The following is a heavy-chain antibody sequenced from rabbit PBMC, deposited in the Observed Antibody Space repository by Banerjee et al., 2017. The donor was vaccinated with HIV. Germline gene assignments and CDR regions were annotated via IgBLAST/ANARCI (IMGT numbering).Heavy chain of an antibody. CDR2: INTGSDST. V-gene: IGHV1S40*01. D-gene: IGHD4-1*01. Sequence: QSLVESGGGLVKPGGTLTLTCKASGIDFSSSYWICWVRQAPGKGLEWIGCINTGSDSTDYASWAKGRFTISRTSSTTVALQMTSLTAADTATYFCARDLAGVIGWNFNLWGPGTLVTVS. CDR1: GIDFSSSYW. CDR3: ARDLAGVIGWNFNL. J-gene: IGHJ4*01.